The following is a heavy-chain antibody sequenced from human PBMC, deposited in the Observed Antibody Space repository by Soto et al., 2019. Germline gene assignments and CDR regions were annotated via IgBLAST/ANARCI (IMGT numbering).Heavy chain of an antibody. CDR2: INPSGGST. CDR3: ARDLGPLQAVAGTSGAFDI. Sequence: ASVKVSCKASGYTFTSYYMHWVRQAPGQGLEWMGIINPSGGSTSYAQKFQGRVTMTRDTSTSTVYMELSSLRSEDTAVYYCARDLGPLQAVAGTSGAFDIWGQGTMVTVSS. D-gene: IGHD6-19*01. CDR1: GYTFTSYY. V-gene: IGHV1-46*01. J-gene: IGHJ3*02.